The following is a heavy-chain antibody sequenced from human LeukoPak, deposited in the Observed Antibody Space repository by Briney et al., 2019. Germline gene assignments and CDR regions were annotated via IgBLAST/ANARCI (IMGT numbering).Heavy chain of an antibody. Sequence: QPGRSLRLSCAASGFSISKYAMHWVRQAPGKGLEWVAVISYDGSNKYYADSVKGRFTISRDISKNTVYLQMNSLRAEDTAVYYCARAPLHDYGAILVWGQGTLVTVSS. CDR1: GFSISKYA. J-gene: IGHJ4*02. D-gene: IGHD4-17*01. CDR3: ARAPLHDYGAILV. CDR2: ISYDGSNK. V-gene: IGHV3-30*04.